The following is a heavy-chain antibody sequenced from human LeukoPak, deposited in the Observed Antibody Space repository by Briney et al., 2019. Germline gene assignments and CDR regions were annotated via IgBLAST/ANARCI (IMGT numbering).Heavy chain of an antibody. CDR3: ARDKVVGPSNFDY. Sequence: GGTLRLSCAASGFTFSSYGMSWVRQAPGKGLEWVSSISGSSSYIYYADSVKGRFTISRDNAKNSLYLQMNSLRAEDTAVYYCARDKVVGPSNFDYWGQGTLVTVSS. CDR1: GFTFSSYG. V-gene: IGHV3-21*06. J-gene: IGHJ4*02. CDR2: ISGSSSYI. D-gene: IGHD1-26*01.